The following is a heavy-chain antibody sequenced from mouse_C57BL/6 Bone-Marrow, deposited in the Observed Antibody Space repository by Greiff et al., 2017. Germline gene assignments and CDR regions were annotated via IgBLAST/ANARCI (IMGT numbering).Heavy chain of an antibody. CDR3: AISDCYFWNFDY. D-gene: IGHD2-3*01. CDR2: IYPRDGST. V-gene: IGHV1-78*01. CDR1: GYTFTDYT. Sequence: QVQLKEPDAELVKPGASVKLSCKVSGYTFTDYTIHWMKQRPEQGLEWIGYIYPRDGSTKYNEKFKGKATLTVDKSTSTAYMQLNSLTSEDTAVYFCAISDCYFWNFDYWGTGTTVTVSS. J-gene: IGHJ1*03.